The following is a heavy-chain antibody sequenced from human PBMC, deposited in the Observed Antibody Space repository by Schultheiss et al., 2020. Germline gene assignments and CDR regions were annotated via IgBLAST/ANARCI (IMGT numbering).Heavy chain of an antibody. V-gene: IGHV4-31*03. J-gene: IGHJ5*02. CDR3: AREYPSATYGSWFDP. CDR2: IYYSGST. D-gene: IGHD1-1*01. CDR1: GGSISSGGYY. Sequence: SETMSLTCTVSGGSISSGGYYWSWIRQHPGKGLEWIGYIYYSGSTYYNPSLKSRVTISVDTSKNQFSLKLSSVTSADTAVYYCAREYPSATYGSWFDPWGQGTLVTVSS.